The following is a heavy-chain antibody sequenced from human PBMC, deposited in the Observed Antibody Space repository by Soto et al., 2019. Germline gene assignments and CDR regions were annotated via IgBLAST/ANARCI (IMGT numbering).Heavy chain of an antibody. CDR3: AHSGCRYYDSSGYYCQEYFQH. Sequence: QITLKESGPTLVKPTQTLTLTCTFSGFSLSTSGVGVGWIRQPPGKALEWLALIYWDDDKRYSPSLKSRLTITKDTSTNQVVLTLTNMDPVDTATYYCAHSGCRYYDSSGYYCQEYFQHWGQGTLVNVSS. J-gene: IGHJ1*01. CDR2: IYWDDDK. D-gene: IGHD3-22*01. V-gene: IGHV2-5*02. CDR1: GFSLSTSGVG.